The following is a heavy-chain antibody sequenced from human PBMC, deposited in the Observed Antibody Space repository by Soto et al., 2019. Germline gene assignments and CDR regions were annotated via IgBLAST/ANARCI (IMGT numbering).Heavy chain of an antibody. CDR2: IHYTGSI. Sequence: SETLSLTCTVSGGSISSSHWWSWVRQPPGKGLDWIGEIHYTGSINYNPTLQSRVTISVDKSENQFSLYLNSVTAADTAVYYCARTGSLGMDFWGPGTTVTVSS. CDR3: ARTGSLGMDF. V-gene: IGHV4-4*02. D-gene: IGHD7-27*01. J-gene: IGHJ6*02. CDR1: GGSISSSHW.